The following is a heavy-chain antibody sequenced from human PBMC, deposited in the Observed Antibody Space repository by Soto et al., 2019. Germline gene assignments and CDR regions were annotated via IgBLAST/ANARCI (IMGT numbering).Heavy chain of an antibody. CDR1: GYTFTSYD. J-gene: IGHJ4*02. CDR2: MNPNSGNT. CDR3: ARVWYCGGDCYEAFDY. Sequence: VKVSCKASGYTFTSYDINWVRQATGQGLEWMGWMNPNSGNTGYAQKFQGRVTMTRNTSISTAYMELSSLRSEDTAVYYCARVWYCGGDCYEAFDYWGQGTLVTVSS. D-gene: IGHD2-21*02. V-gene: IGHV1-8*01.